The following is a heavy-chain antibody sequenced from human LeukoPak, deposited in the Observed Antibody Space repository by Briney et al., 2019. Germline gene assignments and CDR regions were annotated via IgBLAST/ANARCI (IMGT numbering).Heavy chain of an antibody. J-gene: IGHJ5*02. V-gene: IGHV4-39*07. D-gene: IGHD2-21*02. CDR3: ARVLRMGAYCGGDCQNWFDP. CDR1: GGSISSSSYY. Sequence: PSETLSLTCTVSGGSISSSSYYWGWIRQPPGKGLEWIGSIYYSGSTYYNPSLKSRVTISVDTSMNQFSLKLSSVTAADTAVYYCARVLRMGAYCGGDCQNWFDPWGQGTLVAVSS. CDR2: IYYSGST.